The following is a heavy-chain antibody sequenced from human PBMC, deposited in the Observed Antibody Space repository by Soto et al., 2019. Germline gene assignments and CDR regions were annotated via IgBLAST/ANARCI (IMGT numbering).Heavy chain of an antibody. CDR3: ASGRNYGDYLDY. J-gene: IGHJ4*02. Sequence: TSETLSLTCTVSGGSISSYYWSWIRQPPGKGLEWIGYIYYSGSTNYNPSLKSRVTISVDTSKNQFSLKLSSVTAVDTAVYYCASGRNYGDYLDYWGQGTLVTGSS. V-gene: IGHV4-59*01. CDR2: IYYSGST. D-gene: IGHD4-17*01. CDR1: GGSISSYY.